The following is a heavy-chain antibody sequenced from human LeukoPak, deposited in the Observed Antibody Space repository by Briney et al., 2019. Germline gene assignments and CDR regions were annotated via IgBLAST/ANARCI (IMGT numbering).Heavy chain of an antibody. CDR3: ARDSHSSSWSPYYFDY. CDR1: GFTFSRYG. V-gene: IGHV3-30*03. D-gene: IGHD6-13*01. Sequence: PGRSLRLSCAASGFTFSRYGMHWVRQAPGKGLEWVAAISYDRSNEYYADSVKGRFTISRDNSKNTLYLQMNSLRAEDTAVYYCARDSHSSSWSPYYFDYWGQGTLVTVSS. CDR2: ISYDRSNE. J-gene: IGHJ4*02.